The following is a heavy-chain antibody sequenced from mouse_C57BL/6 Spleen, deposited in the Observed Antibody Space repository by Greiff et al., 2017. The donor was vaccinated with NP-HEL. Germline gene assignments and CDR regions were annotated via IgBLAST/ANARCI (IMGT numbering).Heavy chain of an antibody. CDR2: IYPGSGST. D-gene: IGHD3-2*01. J-gene: IGHJ4*01. CDR1: GYTFTSYW. Sequence: QVQLQQPGAELVKPGASVKMSCKASGYTFTSYWITWVKQRPGQGLEWIGVIYPGSGSTNYNEKFKSKATLTVDTSSSTAYMQHSSLTSEDSAVYCCARKDRSNYVMDYWGQGTSVTVS. CDR3: ARKDRSNYVMDY. V-gene: IGHV1-55*01.